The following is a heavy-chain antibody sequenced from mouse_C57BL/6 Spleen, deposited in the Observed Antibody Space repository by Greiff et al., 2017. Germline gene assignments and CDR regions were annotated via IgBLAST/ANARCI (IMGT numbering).Heavy chain of an antibody. CDR3: ARTITTVYFDY. J-gene: IGHJ2*01. CDR2: IDPSDSET. D-gene: IGHD1-1*01. CDR1: GYTFTSYW. V-gene: IGHV1-52*01. Sequence: QVQLQQPGAELVRPGSSVKLSCKASGYTFTSYWMHWVKQRPIQGLEWIGNIDPSDSETHYNQKFKDKATLTVDKSSSTAYMQLSSLTSEDSAVYYCARTITTVYFDYWGQGTTLTVSS.